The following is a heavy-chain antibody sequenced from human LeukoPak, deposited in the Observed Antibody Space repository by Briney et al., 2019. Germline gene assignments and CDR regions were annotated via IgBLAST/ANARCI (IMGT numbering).Heavy chain of an antibody. CDR2: IIPIFGTA. CDR1: GGTFSSYA. J-gene: IGHJ6*03. CDR3: ARGGADTSFNIVPNYYYYYMDV. D-gene: IGHD2-8*01. Sequence: ASVKVSCKASGGTFSSYAISWVRQAPGQGLEWMGGIIPIFGTANYAQKFQGRVTITTDESTSTAYMELSSLRSEDTAVYYCARGGADTSFNIVPNYYYYYMDVWGKGTTVTVSS. V-gene: IGHV1-69*05.